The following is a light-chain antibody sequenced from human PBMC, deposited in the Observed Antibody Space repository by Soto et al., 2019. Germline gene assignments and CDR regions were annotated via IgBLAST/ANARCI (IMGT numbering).Light chain of an antibody. CDR1: SSDVGGYNY. CDR3: GSYTSSSTLQV. J-gene: IGLJ1*01. V-gene: IGLV2-14*01. Sequence: QSVLTQPRSVSGSPGQSVTISCTGTSSDVGGYNYVSWYQQHPGKAPKLMIYEVSNRPSGVSNRFSGSKSGNTASLTISGLQAEDEADYYCGSYTSSSTLQVFGTGTKVTVL. CDR2: EVS.